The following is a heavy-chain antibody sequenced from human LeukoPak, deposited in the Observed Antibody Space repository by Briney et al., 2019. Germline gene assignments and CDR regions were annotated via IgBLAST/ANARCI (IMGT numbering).Heavy chain of an antibody. CDR2: ISAYNGNT. J-gene: IGHJ4*02. D-gene: IGHD3-10*01. V-gene: IGHV1-18*01. CDR1: GYTFTSYG. CDR3: ASLWFGSRPVDY. Sequence: ASVKVSCKASGYTFTSYGISWVRQAPGQGLEWMGWISAYNGNTNYAQKLQGRITMTRDTSISTAYMELSRLRSDDTAVYYCASLWFGSRPVDYWGQGTLVTVSS.